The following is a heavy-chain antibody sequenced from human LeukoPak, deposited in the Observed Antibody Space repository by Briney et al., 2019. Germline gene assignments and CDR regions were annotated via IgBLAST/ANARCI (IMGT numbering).Heavy chain of an antibody. D-gene: IGHD3-10*01. Sequence: PSETLSLTCAVYGGSFSGYYWSWIRQPPGKGLEWIGEINHSGSTNYNPSLKSRVTISVDTSKNQFSLKLSSVTAADTAVYYCATGEATEWFGPPDAFDIWGQGTMVTVSS. CDR2: INHSGST. CDR3: ATGEATEWFGPPDAFDI. CDR1: GGSFSGYY. V-gene: IGHV4-34*01. J-gene: IGHJ3*02.